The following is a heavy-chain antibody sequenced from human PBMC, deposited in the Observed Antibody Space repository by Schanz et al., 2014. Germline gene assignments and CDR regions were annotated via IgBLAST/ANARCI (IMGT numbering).Heavy chain of an antibody. V-gene: IGHV7-4-1*02. CDR2: INTNTANP. CDR3: ARGAWWFDP. CDR1: GDTLSSYG. Sequence: QVQLVQSGAEVKKPGSSVTVSCKASGDTLSSYGISWVRQAPGQGLEWMGWINTNTANPTYAQGFTGRFVYTLDASVTTAYLEISSLKAEDTAVYYCARGAWWFDPWGQGTLVTVSS. J-gene: IGHJ5*02.